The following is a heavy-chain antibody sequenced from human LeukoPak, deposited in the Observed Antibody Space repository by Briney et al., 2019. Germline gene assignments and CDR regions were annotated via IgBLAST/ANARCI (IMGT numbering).Heavy chain of an antibody. CDR2: MNPNRGNT. CDR1: GYTFTSYD. V-gene: IGHV1-8*01. J-gene: IGHJ3*02. Sequence: ASVKVSCKASGYTFTSYDINWVRQATGQGLEWMGWMNPNRGNTGYAQKFQGRVTMTRNTSINTAYMELTSLRSEDTAVYYCARHSSGWSDAFDIWGQGTMVTVSS. CDR3: ARHSSGWSDAFDI. D-gene: IGHD6-19*01.